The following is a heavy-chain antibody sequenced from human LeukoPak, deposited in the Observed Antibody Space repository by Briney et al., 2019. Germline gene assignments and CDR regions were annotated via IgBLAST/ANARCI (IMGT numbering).Heavy chain of an antibody. CDR2: ISSSSSYI. CDR3: ARDLGYSRRWPRWFDP. J-gene: IGHJ5*02. CDR1: GFTFSSYS. D-gene: IGHD6-13*01. Sequence: KPGGSLRLSCAASGFTFSSYSMNWVRQAPGKGLEWVSSISSSSSYIYYADSVKGRFTISRGNAKNSLYLQMNSLRAEDTAVYYCARDLGYSRRWPRWFDPWGQGTLVTVSS. V-gene: IGHV3-21*01.